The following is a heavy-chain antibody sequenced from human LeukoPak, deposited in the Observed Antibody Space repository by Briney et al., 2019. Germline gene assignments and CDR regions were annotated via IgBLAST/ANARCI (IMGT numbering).Heavy chain of an antibody. Sequence: NHGESLRISCKGSGYSFTSYWIGWVRQMPGKALEWMGILYPGDSDTRYSPSFQGQVTISADKSISTAYLQWSSLKASDTAMYYCASRVTGDDAFDIWGQGTMVTVSS. J-gene: IGHJ3*02. CDR3: ASRVTGDDAFDI. CDR2: LYPGDSDT. CDR1: GYSFTSYW. D-gene: IGHD2-21*02. V-gene: IGHV5-51*01.